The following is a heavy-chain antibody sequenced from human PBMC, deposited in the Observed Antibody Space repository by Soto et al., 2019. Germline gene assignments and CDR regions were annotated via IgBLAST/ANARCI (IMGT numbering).Heavy chain of an antibody. V-gene: IGHV4-34*01. D-gene: IGHD2-2*01. J-gene: IGHJ5*02. CDR2: INHTGST. Sequence: SETLSLTCAVYGGSFSGYYWSWIRQPPGKGLEWIGEINHTGSTNYNPSLKSRVTISVDTSKNQFSLKLSSVTAADTAVYYCERGGSTESFDPWGQGTLVTVS. CDR3: ERGGSTESFDP. CDR1: GGSFSGYY.